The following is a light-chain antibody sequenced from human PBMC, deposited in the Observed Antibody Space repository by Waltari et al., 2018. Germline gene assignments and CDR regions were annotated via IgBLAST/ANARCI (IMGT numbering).Light chain of an antibody. J-gene: IGKJ4*01. CDR1: QSVRTF. CDR3: QQRISWPLT. Sequence: EVILTQSPATLSLSPGERATLSCRASQSVRTFVAWCRQRPGQAPSLLIYEASNRATGIPARFSGTGSGTDFTLTIDSLEPEDFAVYYCQQRISWPLTFGGGTRVEVK. CDR2: EAS. V-gene: IGKV3-11*01.